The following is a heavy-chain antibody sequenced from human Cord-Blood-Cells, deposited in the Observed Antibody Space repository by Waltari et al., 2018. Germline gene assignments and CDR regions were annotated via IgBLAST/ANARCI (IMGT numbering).Heavy chain of an antibody. CDR2: INAGNGNT. CDR3: ARVARFLEWLLYFDY. D-gene: IGHD3-3*01. CDR1: GYTFTSYA. Sequence: QVQLVQSGAEVKKPGASVKVSCKASGYTFTSYAMHWVRQAPGQSLEWMGWINAGNGNTKYSQKFQGRVTITRDTSSSTAYMELSSLRSEDTAVYYCARVARFLEWLLYFDYWGQGTLVTVSS. V-gene: IGHV1-3*01. J-gene: IGHJ4*02.